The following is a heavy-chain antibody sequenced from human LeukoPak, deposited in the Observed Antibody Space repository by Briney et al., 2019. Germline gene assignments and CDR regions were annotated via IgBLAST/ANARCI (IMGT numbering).Heavy chain of an antibody. J-gene: IGHJ4*02. CDR1: GFTFSSYG. CDR3: AKDSPNYYDSSGYYVNDY. D-gene: IGHD3-22*01. Sequence: GRSLRLSCAASGFTFSSYGMHWVRQAPGKGLEWVAVISYDGSNKYYADSVKGRFTISRDNSKNTLYLQMNSLRAEDTAVYYCAKDSPNYYDSSGYYVNDYWGQGTLVTVSS. CDR2: ISYDGSNK. V-gene: IGHV3-30*18.